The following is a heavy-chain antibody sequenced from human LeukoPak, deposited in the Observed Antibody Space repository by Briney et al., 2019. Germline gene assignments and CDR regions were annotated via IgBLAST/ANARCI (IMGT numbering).Heavy chain of an antibody. CDR2: MNPNSGNT. CDR3: ARGRYCSGGSCYSHWFDP. D-gene: IGHD2-15*01. J-gene: IGHJ5*02. Sequence: GASVKVSCKASGYTFTSYDINWVRQATGQGLEWMGWMNPNSGNTGYAQKFQGRVTMTRNTSISTAYMELSSLRSEDTAVYYCARGRYCSGGSCYSHWFDPWGQGTLATVSS. CDR1: GYTFTSYD. V-gene: IGHV1-8*01.